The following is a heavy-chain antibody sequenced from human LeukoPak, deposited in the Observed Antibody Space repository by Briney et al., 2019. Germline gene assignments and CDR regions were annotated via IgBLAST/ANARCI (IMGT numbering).Heavy chain of an antibody. CDR2: TIPIYHTV. J-gene: IGHJ3*01. CDR1: GGTFSSHA. Sequence: SVKVSCKASGGTFSSHAIGWVRQAPGQGLEWMGGTIPIYHTVNYAQEFQGRVTLTTDESTSTAYMELSSLRSEDTAVYYCARSDLISAAPVAFDFWGQGTMVTVSS. D-gene: IGHD6-13*01. V-gene: IGHV1-69*05. CDR3: ARSDLISAAPVAFDF.